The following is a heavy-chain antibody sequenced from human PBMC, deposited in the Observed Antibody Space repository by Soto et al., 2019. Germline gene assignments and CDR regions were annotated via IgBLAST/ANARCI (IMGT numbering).Heavy chain of an antibody. V-gene: IGHV4-31*03. Sequence: TLSLTCTFSGVSISSGGYYCSWIRQHPWKGLEWIGYIYYSGSTYYNPSLKSRVTISVDTSKNQFSLKLSSVTAADTAVYYCARAGGVIDAFDSWGQGTMVNVSS. CDR2: IYYSGST. J-gene: IGHJ3*02. D-gene: IGHD1-26*01. CDR3: ARAGGVIDAFDS. CDR1: GVSISSGGYY.